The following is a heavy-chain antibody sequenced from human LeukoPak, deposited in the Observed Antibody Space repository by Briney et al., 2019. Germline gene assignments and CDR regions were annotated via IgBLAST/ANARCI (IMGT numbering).Heavy chain of an antibody. CDR3: AVFRGYFYAMDV. CDR1: GFTFSSYA. D-gene: IGHD3-16*01. J-gene: IGHJ6*02. CDR2: INGGGYTT. V-gene: IGHV3-23*01. Sequence: PGGSLRLSCAASGFTFSSYAMSWVRQAPGKGLEWVSAINGGGYTTYYADPVKGRFTISRDSSKNTLYLQMNSLRAEDTAVYYCAVFRGYFYAMDVWGQGTTVTVSS.